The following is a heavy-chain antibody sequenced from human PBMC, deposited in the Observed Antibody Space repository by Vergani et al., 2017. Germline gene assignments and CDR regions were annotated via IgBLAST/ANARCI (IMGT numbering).Heavy chain of an antibody. CDR3: ARVGYCSSTSCYPSSYYYYYMDV. Sequence: QVQLQESGPGLVKPSETLSLTCTVSGGSISSYYWSWIRQPPGKGLEWIGYIYYSESTNYNPSLKSRVTISVDTSKNQFSLKLSSVTAADTAVYYCARVGYCSSTSCYPSSYYYYYMDVWGKGTTVTVSS. J-gene: IGHJ6*03. V-gene: IGHV4-59*01. CDR2: IYYSEST. D-gene: IGHD2-2*01. CDR1: GGSISSYY.